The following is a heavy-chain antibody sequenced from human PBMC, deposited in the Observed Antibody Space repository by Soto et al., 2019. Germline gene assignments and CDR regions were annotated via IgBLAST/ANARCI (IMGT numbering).Heavy chain of an antibody. CDR2: ISYDGSNK. CDR3: AKPYCSGGSCYLDY. Sequence: GGSLRLSCAASGFTFSSYDMHWVRQAPGKGLEWVAVISYDGSNKYYADSVKGRSTISRDNSKNTLHLQMNSLRAEDTAVYYCAKPYCSGGSCYLDYWGQGTLVTVSS. J-gene: IGHJ4*02. D-gene: IGHD2-15*01. CDR1: GFTFSSYD. V-gene: IGHV3-30*18.